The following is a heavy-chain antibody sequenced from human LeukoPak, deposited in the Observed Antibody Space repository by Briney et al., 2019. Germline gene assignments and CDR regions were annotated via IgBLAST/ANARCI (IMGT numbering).Heavy chain of an antibody. CDR3: ARADHSSGGLARFDS. CDR2: INHSAST. CDR1: GGSFNDYY. J-gene: IGHJ5*01. V-gene: IGHV4-34*01. Sequence: SETLSLTCAVYGGSFNDYYWSWIRQPPGKGLEWIGEINHSASTNYNPSLKSRVTMSVDTSKNQFSLKMTSVTAADTAPYYCARADHSSGGLARFDSWGQGTLVTVSS. D-gene: IGHD3-22*01.